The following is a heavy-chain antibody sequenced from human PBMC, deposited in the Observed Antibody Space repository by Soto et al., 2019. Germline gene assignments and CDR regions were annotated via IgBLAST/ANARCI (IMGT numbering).Heavy chain of an antibody. J-gene: IGHJ6*02. V-gene: IGHV5-51*01. CDR1: GYSFNSYW. CDR2: IYPGDSDT. Sequence: PGEALQISCKGSGYSFNSYWIGWVRQMPGKGLEWMGIIYPGDSDTRYSPSFQGQVTISADKSISTAYLQWSSLKASDTAMYYCARTAAAGKYYYGTDVWGQGTAVTVSS. CDR3: ARTAAAGKYYYGTDV. D-gene: IGHD6-13*01.